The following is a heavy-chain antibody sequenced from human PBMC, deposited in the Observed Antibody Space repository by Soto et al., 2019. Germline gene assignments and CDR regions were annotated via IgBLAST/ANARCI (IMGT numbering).Heavy chain of an antibody. V-gene: IGHV3-73*02. J-gene: IGHJ5*02. Sequence: EVQLVESGGGLVQPGGSLKLSCAASGFTFSGSAMHWVRQASGKGLEWVGRIRSKANSYATAYAASVKGRFTISRDDSKNTAYLQMNSLKTEDTAVYYCTRGTGTPYQPRFDPWGQGTLVTVSS. CDR3: TRGTGTPYQPRFDP. CDR1: GFTFSGSA. D-gene: IGHD1-1*01. CDR2: IRSKANSYAT.